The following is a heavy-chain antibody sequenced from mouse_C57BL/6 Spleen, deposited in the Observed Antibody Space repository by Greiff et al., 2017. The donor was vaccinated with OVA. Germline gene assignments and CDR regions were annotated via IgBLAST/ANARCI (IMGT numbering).Heavy chain of an antibody. CDR2: IDPEDGDT. CDR3: TTSYYSNPAWVAY. D-gene: IGHD2-5*01. V-gene: IGHV14-1*01. J-gene: IGHJ3*01. Sequence: VQLQQSGAELVRPGASVKLSCTASGFNIKDYYMHWVKQRPEQGLEWIGRIDPEDGDTEYAPKFQGKATMTADTSSNTAYLQPSILTSEDTAVYYFTTSYYSNPAWVAYWGQGTLVTVSA. CDR1: GFNIKDYY.